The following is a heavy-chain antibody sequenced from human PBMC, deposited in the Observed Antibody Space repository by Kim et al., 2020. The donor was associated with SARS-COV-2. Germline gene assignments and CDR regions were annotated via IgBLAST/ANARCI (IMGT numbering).Heavy chain of an antibody. V-gene: IGHV4-31*03. CDR1: GGSISSGGYY. Sequence: SETLSLTCTVSGGSISSGGYYWSWIRQHPGKGLEWIGYIYYSGSTYYNPSLKSRVTISVDTSKNQFSLKLSSVTAADTAVYYCARGYGSGLDLYFDYWGQGTLVTVSS. CDR3: ARGYGSGLDLYFDY. J-gene: IGHJ4*02. D-gene: IGHD3-10*01. CDR2: IYYSGST.